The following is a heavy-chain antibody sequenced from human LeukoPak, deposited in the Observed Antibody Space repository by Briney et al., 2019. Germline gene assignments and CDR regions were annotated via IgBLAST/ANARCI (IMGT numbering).Heavy chain of an antibody. D-gene: IGHD3/OR15-3a*01. CDR1: GFHFTVHG. J-gene: IGHJ3*01. Sequence: GRTLRLARAPSGFHFTVHGMNWIRQAPGGWLEWVSGISTCGDITYYADSVMGRFTISRDNRKSTVSLQMNSLRAEDTALYYCVRDLDWGAFDVWGQGRMVTVSS. V-gene: IGHV3-23*01. CDR2: ISTCGDIT. CDR3: VRDLDWGAFDV.